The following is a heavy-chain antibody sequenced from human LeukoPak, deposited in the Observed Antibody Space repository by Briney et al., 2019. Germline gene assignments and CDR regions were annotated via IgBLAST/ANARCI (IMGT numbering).Heavy chain of an antibody. J-gene: IGHJ4*02. CDR1: GFTFSSHA. V-gene: IGHV3-23*01. Sequence: PGGSLRLSCAASGFTFSSHATIWVRQAPGKGLEWVSTISGHGDTTYDADSVEGRFTISRDNSKNTMFLQMSSLRAEDTAIYYCAKAIDSRGYWYERGADYWGQGTLVTVSS. CDR2: ISGHGDTT. D-gene: IGHD3-22*01. CDR3: AKAIDSRGYWYERGADY.